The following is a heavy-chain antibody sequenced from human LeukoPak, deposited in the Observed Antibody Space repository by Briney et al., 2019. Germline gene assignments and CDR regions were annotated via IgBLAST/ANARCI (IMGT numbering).Heavy chain of an antibody. CDR1: GDSLNTFY. Sequence: SETLSLTCTVSGDSLNTFYWSWIRQPPGKGLEWIGYIHYTGSTSYNPSLKSRVTISVDTSKSQLSLNLNSVTAADTAVYYCAKGFGIAWYVFLFDYWGQGSLVTVSS. CDR3: AKGFGIAWYVFLFDY. D-gene: IGHD6-13*01. CDR2: IHYTGST. V-gene: IGHV4-59*01. J-gene: IGHJ4*02.